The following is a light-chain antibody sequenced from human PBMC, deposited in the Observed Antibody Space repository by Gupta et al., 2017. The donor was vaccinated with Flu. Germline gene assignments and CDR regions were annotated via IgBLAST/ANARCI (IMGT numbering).Light chain of an antibody. J-gene: IGLJ2*01. CDR3: QSCDRTALLV. CDR2: QDT. CDR1: KLGDKY. Sequence: YELTQPPSVSVSPGQTASITCSGDKLGDKYACWYQQKAGQSPVLVMDQDTKRPSGLPERCDGNNAGTTAIITISGNQTVDEAYYYRQSCDRTALLVFGGGTKLTVL. V-gene: IGLV3-1*01.